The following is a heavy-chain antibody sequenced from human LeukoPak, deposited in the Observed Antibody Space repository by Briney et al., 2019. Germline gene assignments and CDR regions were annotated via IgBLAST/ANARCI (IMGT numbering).Heavy chain of an antibody. CDR1: GFTFSDYY. CDR3: GRAKYDFWALDY. CDR2: ISSSGSTI. J-gene: IGHJ4*02. V-gene: IGHV3-11*04. Sequence: PGGSLRLSCAASGFTFSDYYMSWIRQAPGKGLEWVSYISSSGSTIYYADSVKGRFTISRDNAKNSLYLQMNSLRAEDTAVYYCGRAKYDFWALDYWGQGTLVTVSS. D-gene: IGHD3-3*01.